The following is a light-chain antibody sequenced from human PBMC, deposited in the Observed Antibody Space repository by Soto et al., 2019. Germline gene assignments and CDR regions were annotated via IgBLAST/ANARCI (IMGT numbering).Light chain of an antibody. CDR3: QQYNSPSSYT. CDR2: KAS. Sequence: DIQMTQSPSTLSASVGDRVTITCRASQSINTWLAWYQEKPGKAPQLLIYKASSLGGGVPSRFSGSGSGTEFTLTISSLQPDDFAVYYCQQYNSPSSYTFGQGTKLEFK. V-gene: IGKV1-5*03. J-gene: IGKJ2*01. CDR1: QSINTW.